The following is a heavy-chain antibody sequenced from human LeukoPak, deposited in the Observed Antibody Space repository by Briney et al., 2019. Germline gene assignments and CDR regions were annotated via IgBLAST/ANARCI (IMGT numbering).Heavy chain of an antibody. CDR1: GGSISSHY. Sequence: SETLSLTCTVSGGSISSHYWSWIRQPPGKGLEWIGYIYYSGSTNYNPSLKSRVTISVDTSMHQFSLKLTSVTAADTAVYYCARHGGGFGSGTYYNFDYWGQGTLVTVSS. CDR2: IYYSGST. J-gene: IGHJ4*02. CDR3: ARHGGGFGSGTYYNFDY. D-gene: IGHD3-10*01. V-gene: IGHV4-59*08.